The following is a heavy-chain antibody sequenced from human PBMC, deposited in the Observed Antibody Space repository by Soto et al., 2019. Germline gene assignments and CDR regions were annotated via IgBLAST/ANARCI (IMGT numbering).Heavy chain of an antibody. V-gene: IGHV3-11*01. CDR2: ISSSGGTI. Sequence: QLQLVESGGGLVKPGGSLRLSCAASGFTFSDYYMSWIRQAPGKGPEWVSYISSSGGTIYYAASVKGRFTISRDNAKNSLFLQMNSLRVEDTAVYYCARDSCSTNCRGDSWGQGTLVTVSS. D-gene: IGHD2-2*01. CDR3: ARDSCSTNCRGDS. J-gene: IGHJ4*02. CDR1: GFTFSDYY.